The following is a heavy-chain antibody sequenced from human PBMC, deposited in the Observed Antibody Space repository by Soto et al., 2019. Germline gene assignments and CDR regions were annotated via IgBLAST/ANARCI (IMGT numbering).Heavy chain of an antibody. V-gene: IGHV3-23*01. CDR1: GFTFRNYA. D-gene: IGHD2-2*01. J-gene: IGHJ4*02. Sequence: EVQLLESGGGLVQPGGSLRLSCAASGFTFRNYAMSWARQAPGKGLEWVSTISGSGGTTHYADSVKGRFTISRDNSKNTLYLQMNSLRVADTAVYYCAKDRSSTSCYAFDYWGQGSLVTVSS. CDR3: AKDRSSTSCYAFDY. CDR2: ISGSGGTT.